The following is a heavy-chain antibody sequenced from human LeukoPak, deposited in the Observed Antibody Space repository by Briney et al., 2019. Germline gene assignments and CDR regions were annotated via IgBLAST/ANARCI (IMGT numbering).Heavy chain of an antibody. Sequence: GGSLRLSCAASGFTFSSYWMSWVRQAPGKGLEWVSAISGSGGSTYYADSVKGRYTISRDNSKNTLYLQMNSLRAEDTAVYYCANRYYYGSGSYNWFDPWGQGTLVTVSS. CDR2: ISGSGGST. D-gene: IGHD3-10*01. CDR3: ANRYYYGSGSYNWFDP. V-gene: IGHV3-23*01. J-gene: IGHJ5*02. CDR1: GFTFSSYW.